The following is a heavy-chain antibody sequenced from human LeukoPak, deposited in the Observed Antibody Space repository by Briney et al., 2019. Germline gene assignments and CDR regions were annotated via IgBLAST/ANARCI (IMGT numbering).Heavy chain of an antibody. D-gene: IGHD5-12*01. Sequence: PSETLSLTCTVSGGSISSYYWSWIRQPPGKGLEWIGYIYYSGSTNYNPSLKSRVTISVDTSKNQFSLKLSSVTAADTAVYYCARTGYDLSWYYYYYMDVWGKGTTVTVSS. CDR3: ARTGYDLSWYYYYYMDV. V-gene: IGHV4-59*01. CDR2: IYYSGST. CDR1: GGSISSYY. J-gene: IGHJ6*03.